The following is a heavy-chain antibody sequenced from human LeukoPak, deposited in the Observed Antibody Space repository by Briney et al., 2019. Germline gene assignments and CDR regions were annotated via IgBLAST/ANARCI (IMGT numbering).Heavy chain of an antibody. Sequence: QAGGSLRLSCAASGFTFSGYWMHWVRQTPGKGLVWVSRINNDGSSTDYADSVKGRFTISRDNAKNTLYLQMNRLRGEDTALYYCVRHYYDNSSFFIREDNWGQGTLVTVSS. CDR3: VRHYYDNSSFFIREDN. CDR2: INNDGSST. D-gene: IGHD3-22*01. CDR1: GFTFSGYW. J-gene: IGHJ4*02. V-gene: IGHV3-74*01.